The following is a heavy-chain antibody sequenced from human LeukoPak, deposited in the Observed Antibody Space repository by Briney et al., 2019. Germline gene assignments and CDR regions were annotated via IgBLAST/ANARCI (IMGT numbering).Heavy chain of an antibody. D-gene: IGHD3-10*01. CDR3: ARDNHYYGSGSYDY. V-gene: IGHV3-48*01. CDR1: GFTFSSYT. Sequence: GGSLRISCAASGFTFSSYTMNWVRQAPGKGLEWLSYISGSSSTIYYADSVKGRFIISRDNSKNTLYLQMNSLRAEDTAVYYCARDNHYYGSGSYDYWGQGTLVTVSS. CDR2: ISGSSSTI. J-gene: IGHJ4*02.